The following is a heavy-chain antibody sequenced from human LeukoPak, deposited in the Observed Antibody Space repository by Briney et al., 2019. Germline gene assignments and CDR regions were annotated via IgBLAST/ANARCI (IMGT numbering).Heavy chain of an antibody. D-gene: IGHD2/OR15-2a*01. CDR3: ARASTRFLHYFDY. Sequence: ASVKVSCKASGYTFTSYYMHWVRQTPGQGLEWMGIINPSGGSTSYAQKFQGRVTMTRDTSTSTFYMELSSLRSEDTAVYYCARASTRFLHYFDYWGQGTLVTVSS. CDR1: GYTFTSYY. J-gene: IGHJ4*02. CDR2: INPSGGST. V-gene: IGHV1-46*01.